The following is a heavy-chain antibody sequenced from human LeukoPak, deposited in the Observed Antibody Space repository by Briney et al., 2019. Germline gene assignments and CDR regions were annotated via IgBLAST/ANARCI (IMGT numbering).Heavy chain of an antibody. CDR2: IKSKTDGGTT. J-gene: IGHJ4*02. Sequence: GGSLRLSCAASGFTFINAWMNWVRQAPGKGLEWVGRIKSKTDGGTTDSAAPVKDRFTISRDDSKNTLYLQMNSLKTEDTAVYYCTTKGTTVTRGDYWGQGTLVTVSS. V-gene: IGHV3-15*01. D-gene: IGHD4-17*01. CDR3: TTKGTTVTRGDY. CDR1: GFTFINAW.